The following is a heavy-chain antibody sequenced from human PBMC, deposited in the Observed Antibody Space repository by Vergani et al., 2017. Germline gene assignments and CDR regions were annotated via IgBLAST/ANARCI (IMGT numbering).Heavy chain of an antibody. D-gene: IGHD3-22*01. CDR2: ISSSSSYI. Sequence: EVQLVESGGGLVQPGGSLRLSCAASGFTFSSYWMSWVRQAPGKGLEWVSSISSSSSYIYYADSVKGRFTISRDNAKNSLYLQMNSLRAEDTAVYYCARDGGYYYDSSGYSHWGQGTLVTVSS. CDR1: GFTFSSYW. V-gene: IGHV3-21*01. CDR3: ARDGGYYYDSSGYSH. J-gene: IGHJ1*01.